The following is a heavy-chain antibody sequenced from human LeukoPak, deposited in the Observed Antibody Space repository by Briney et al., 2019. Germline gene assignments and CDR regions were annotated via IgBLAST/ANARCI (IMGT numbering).Heavy chain of an antibody. J-gene: IGHJ4*02. V-gene: IGHV3-23*01. CDR1: GFTFSKYG. D-gene: IGHD1-7*01. CDR2: ISGSADNT. CDR3: AKERENYFEFDF. Sequence: GSLRPSCAASGFTFSKYGMSWVRQAPGKVPEWVSAISGSADNTYYADSVKGRFTISRDNSRNILYVQMNSLRVEDTAIYCAKERENYFEFDFWGQGTLVTVSS.